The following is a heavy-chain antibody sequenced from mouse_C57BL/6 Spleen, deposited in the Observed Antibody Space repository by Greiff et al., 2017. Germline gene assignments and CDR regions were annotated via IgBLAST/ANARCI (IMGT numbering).Heavy chain of an antibody. CDR2: ISYDGSN. CDR1: GYSITSGYY. J-gene: IGHJ4*01. V-gene: IGHV3-6*01. CDR3: AREGDYDDGGAMDY. Sequence: DVQLQESGPGLVKPSQSLSLTCSVTGYSITSGYYWNWIRQFPGNKLEWMGYISYDGSNNYNPSLKNRISITRDTSKNQFFLKLNSVTTEDTATYYCAREGDYDDGGAMDYWGQGTSVTVSS. D-gene: IGHD2-4*01.